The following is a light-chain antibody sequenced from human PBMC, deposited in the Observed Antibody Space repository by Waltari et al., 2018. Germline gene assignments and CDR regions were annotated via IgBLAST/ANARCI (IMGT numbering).Light chain of an antibody. CDR2: VNSDGSH. CDR3: QTGGHGTWV. V-gene: IGLV4-69*01. J-gene: IGLJ3*02. CDR1: SGHRSNV. Sequence: QLVLTQSPSASASLGASVKLTCTLSSGHRSNVIAWHQQQAEKGPRYLMKVNSDGSHSKGEKIPDRFSGSSSGAERYLTISNLRSEDEADYYCQTGGHGTWVFGGGTKLTVL.